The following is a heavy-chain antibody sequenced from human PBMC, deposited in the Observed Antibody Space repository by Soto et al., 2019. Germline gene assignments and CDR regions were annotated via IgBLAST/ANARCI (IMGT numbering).Heavy chain of an antibody. CDR2: MNPNSGNT. Sequence: QVQLVQSGAEVKKPGASVKVSCKASGYSFTSYHINWVRQATGQGLEWMGWMNPNSGNTGYEQKCQCRITMTRTNSIGTAYRELSSLRSEHTAVYYCARKQQVGRFDTWGQGTLVTVSS. V-gene: IGHV1-8*01. J-gene: IGHJ5*02. D-gene: IGHD6-13*01. CDR1: GYSFTSYH. CDR3: ARKQQVGRFDT.